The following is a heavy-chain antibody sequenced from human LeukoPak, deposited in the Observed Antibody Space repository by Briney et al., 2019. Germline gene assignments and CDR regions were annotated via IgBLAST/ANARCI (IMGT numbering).Heavy chain of an antibody. D-gene: IGHD5-18*01. CDR3: ARDRSGYSYGSLRYYFDY. Sequence: GGSLRLSCAASGFTVSINYMSWGRQAPGKRLEWGSIIYSGGSTYYADSVKGRFNISRDNSKNTLYLQMNSLRAEDTAVYYCARDRSGYSYGSLRYYFDYWGQGTLVTVSS. J-gene: IGHJ4*02. CDR1: GFTVSINY. CDR2: IYSGGST. V-gene: IGHV3-66*01.